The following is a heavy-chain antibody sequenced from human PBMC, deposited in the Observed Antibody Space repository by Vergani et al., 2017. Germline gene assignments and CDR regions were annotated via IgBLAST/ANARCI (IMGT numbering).Heavy chain of an antibody. D-gene: IGHD5-12*01. CDR2: IWYDGSNK. CDR1: GFTFSSYG. Sequence: HVQLVESGGGVVQPGRSLRLSCAASGFTFSSYGMHWVRQAPGKGLEWVAVIWYDGSNKYYADSVKGRFTISRDNSKNTLYLQMNSLRAEDTAVYYCAKGIRGYDYYYYGMDVWGQGTTVTVSS. V-gene: IGHV3-33*06. J-gene: IGHJ6*02. CDR3: AKGIRGYDYYYYGMDV.